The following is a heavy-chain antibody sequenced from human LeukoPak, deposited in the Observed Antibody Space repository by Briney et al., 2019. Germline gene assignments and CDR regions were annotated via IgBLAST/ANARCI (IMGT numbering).Heavy chain of an antibody. Sequence: PGGSLRLSCAASGFTFSSYSMNWVRQAPGKGLECVASIKEDGSEKYYVDSVKGRFTISRDNAKNSLYLQMNSLRAEDTAVYYCARDGYFDYWGQGTLVTVSS. CDR3: ARDGYFDY. J-gene: IGHJ4*02. CDR1: GFTFSSYS. V-gene: IGHV3-7*03. CDR2: IKEDGSEK.